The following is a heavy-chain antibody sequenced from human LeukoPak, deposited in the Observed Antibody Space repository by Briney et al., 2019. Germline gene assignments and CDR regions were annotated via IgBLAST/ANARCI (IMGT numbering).Heavy chain of an antibody. D-gene: IGHD6-19*01. CDR3: ARGRGVSSGWYANWFDP. CDR1: GYSFTSYW. CDR2: IYPGDSDT. Sequence: GESLKISCKGSGYSFTSYWIGWVRQMPGKGLEWMGIIYPGDSDTRYSPSFQGQVTISADKSISTAYLQWSILKASDTAMYYCARGRGVSSGWYANWFDPWGQGTLVTVSS. V-gene: IGHV5-51*01. J-gene: IGHJ5*02.